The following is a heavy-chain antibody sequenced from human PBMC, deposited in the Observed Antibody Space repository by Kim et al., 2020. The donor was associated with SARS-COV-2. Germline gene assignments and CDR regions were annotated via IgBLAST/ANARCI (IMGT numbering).Heavy chain of an antibody. CDR3: ASTLAAAGTGRLDWFDP. CDR1: GGSISSGGYY. CDR2: IYYSGST. J-gene: IGHJ5*02. D-gene: IGHD6-13*01. Sequence: SETLSLTCTVSGGSISSGGYYWSWIRQHPGKGLEWIGYIYYSGSTYYNPSLKSRVTISVDTSKNQFSLKLSSVTAADTAVYYCASTLAAAGTGRLDWFDPWGQGTLVTVSS. V-gene: IGHV4-31*03.